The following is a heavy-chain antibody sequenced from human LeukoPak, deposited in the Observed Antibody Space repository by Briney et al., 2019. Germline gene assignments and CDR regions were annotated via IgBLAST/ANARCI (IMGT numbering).Heavy chain of an antibody. J-gene: IGHJ4*02. CDR2: MNPNSGNT. V-gene: IGHV1-8*01. CDR3: ARQPAPYSSSWYRDY. CDR1: GYTFTSYD. D-gene: IGHD6-13*01. Sequence: ASVKVSCKASGYTFTSYDINWVRQATGQGLEWMGWMNPNSGNTGYAQKFQGRVTMTRDTSISTAYMELSRLRSDDTAVYYCARQPAPYSSSWYRDYWGQGTLVTVSS.